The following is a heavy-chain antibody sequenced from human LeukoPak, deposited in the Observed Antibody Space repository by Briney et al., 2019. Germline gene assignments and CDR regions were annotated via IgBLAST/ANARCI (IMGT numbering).Heavy chain of an antibody. CDR2: IYYSGST. J-gene: IGHJ6*02. D-gene: IGHD1-26*01. CDR3: ARLATDYYYGMDV. V-gene: IGHV4-61*08. Sequence: SETLSLTCTVSGGSISSGGYYWSWIRQPPGKGLEWIGYIYYSGSTNYNPSLKSRVTISVDTSKNQFSLKLSSVTAADTAVYYCARLATDYYYGMDVWGQGTTVTVSS. CDR1: GGSISSGGYY.